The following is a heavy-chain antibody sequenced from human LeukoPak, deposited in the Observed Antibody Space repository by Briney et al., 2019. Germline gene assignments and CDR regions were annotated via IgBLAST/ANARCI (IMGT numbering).Heavy chain of an antibody. CDR1: GFTFDDYA. CDR2: ITWNSGSI. D-gene: IGHD1-26*01. V-gene: IGHV3-9*01. CDR3: AKGSGSHYPTDFDY. Sequence: GRSLRLSCAASGFTFDDYAMHWVRQAPGKGLEWVSGITWNSGSIGYADSVKGRFTISRDNAKNSLYLQMSSLRAEDTALYYCAKGSGSHYPTDFDYWGQGTLVTVSS. J-gene: IGHJ4*02.